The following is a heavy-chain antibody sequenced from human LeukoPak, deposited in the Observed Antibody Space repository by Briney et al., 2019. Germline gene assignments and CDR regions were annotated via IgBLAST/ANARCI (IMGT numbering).Heavy chain of an antibody. CDR2: IYYTGST. CDR3: ARHVVGIFRSYQQDNWFDP. V-gene: IGHV4-59*08. CDR1: GGSISSYY. J-gene: IGHJ5*02. D-gene: IGHD1-26*01. Sequence: SETLSLTCTVSGGSISSYYWSWIRQPPGKGLEWIGYIYYTGSTNYNPSLKSRVTISVDTSKNQFSLKLSSVTAADTAVYYCARHVVGIFRSYQQDNWFDPWGQGTLVTVSS.